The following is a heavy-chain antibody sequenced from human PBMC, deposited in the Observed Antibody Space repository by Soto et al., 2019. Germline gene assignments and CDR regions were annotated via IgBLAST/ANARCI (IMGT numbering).Heavy chain of an antibody. CDR3: VRDQYDSSDAFDI. D-gene: IGHD3-3*01. Sequence: EVQLVDSGGGLVQPGGSLRLSCAASGFTFSSYWMSWVRQAPGKGLEWVANIKEDGSEKYYVDSVKGRFTNSRDNAKNSLYLQMNSLRAEDTAVYYCVRDQYDSSDAFDIWGQGTMVTVSS. V-gene: IGHV3-7*01. CDR1: GFTFSSYW. J-gene: IGHJ3*02. CDR2: IKEDGSEK.